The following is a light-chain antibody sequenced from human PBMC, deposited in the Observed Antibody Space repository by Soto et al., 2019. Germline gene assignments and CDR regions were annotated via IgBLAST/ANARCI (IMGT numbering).Light chain of an antibody. V-gene: IGLV9-49*01. CDR2: VGTGGIVG. J-gene: IGLJ2*01. CDR3: GADHGSGSNCV. CDR1: RGYSHYK. Sequence: QLVLTQPPSASASLGASVTLTCTRSRGYSHYKVDWYQQRPGKGPRFVMRVGTGGIVGSKGDGIPDRFSVLGSGLNRYLTIKNIQEEDESDYHCGADHGSGSNCVFGGGTKLTVL.